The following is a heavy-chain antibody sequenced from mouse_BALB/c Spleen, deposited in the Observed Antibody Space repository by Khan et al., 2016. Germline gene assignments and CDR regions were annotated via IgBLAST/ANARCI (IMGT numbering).Heavy chain of an antibody. V-gene: IGHV1S45*01. D-gene: IGHD1-1*01. J-gene: IGHJ3*01. Sequence: VQLQQSGAELVRPGASVKISCKAFGYIFTNHHINWVKQRPGQGLDWIGDVNPYNDYTNYNPKFKGKATLTVDKSSSTAYMELRSLTSEDSAVYYCARKGFSSYVLLAYWGQGTLVTVSA. CDR3: ARKGFSSYVLLAY. CDR2: VNPYNDYT. CDR1: GYIFTNHH.